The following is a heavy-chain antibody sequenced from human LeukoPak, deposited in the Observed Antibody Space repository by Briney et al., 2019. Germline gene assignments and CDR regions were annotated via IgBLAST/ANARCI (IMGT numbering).Heavy chain of an antibody. CDR1: GYRFTTYW. CDR3: AGHAFGSESYKALDY. Sequence: GESLKISCKGSGYRFTTYWIGWVRQMPGKGLEWMGIIYPGDSDTKYSPSFQGQVTISVDKSISTAYLQWSSLKASDTAMYYCAGHAFGSESYKALDYWGQEPWSPSPQ. J-gene: IGHJ4*01. V-gene: IGHV5-51*01. CDR2: IYPGDSDT. D-gene: IGHD3-10*01.